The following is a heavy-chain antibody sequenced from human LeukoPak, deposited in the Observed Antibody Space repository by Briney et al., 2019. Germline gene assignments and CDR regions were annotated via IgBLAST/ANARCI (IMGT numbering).Heavy chain of an antibody. Sequence: PGRSLRLSCAASGFTFSSYGMHWVRQAPGKGLEWVAVIWYDGSNKYYADSVKGRFTISRDNSKNTLYLQTNSLRAEDTAVYYCARDIPTIAVGYFDYWGQGTLVTVSS. CDR3: ARDIPTIAVGYFDY. V-gene: IGHV3-33*01. J-gene: IGHJ4*02. CDR1: GFTFSSYG. D-gene: IGHD6-19*01. CDR2: IWYDGSNK.